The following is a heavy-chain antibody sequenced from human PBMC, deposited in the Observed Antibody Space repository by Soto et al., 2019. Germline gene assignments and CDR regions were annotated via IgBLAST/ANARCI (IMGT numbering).Heavy chain of an antibody. CDR3: AREVQVHTPGFAH. V-gene: IGHV1-69*01. J-gene: IGHJ4*02. CDR1: GGTFSNYA. D-gene: IGHD3-10*01. Sequence: QVQLVQSGAEVKRPGSSVKVACKASGGTFSNYAINWVRQAPGHGLEWMGDIAPMFGKANYAQKFQGRVTITADESTSTAYMELSGLTSADTALYYCAREVQVHTPGFAHWGQGTLVTVSS. CDR2: IAPMFGKA.